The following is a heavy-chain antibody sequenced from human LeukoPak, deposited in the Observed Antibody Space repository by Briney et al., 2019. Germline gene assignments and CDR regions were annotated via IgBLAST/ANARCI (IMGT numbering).Heavy chain of an antibody. J-gene: IGHJ6*02. Sequence: AGSLRLSCAASGFTFSTYAMNWVRQAPGKGLEWFSAISGGAGNTYYADSVKGRFTISRGSSRNTLFLQMNSLRAEDTAVYYCAKGMTFQYYYSMDVWGQGTSVTVSS. CDR3: AKGMTFQYYYSMDV. CDR2: ISGGAGNT. V-gene: IGHV3-23*01. CDR1: GFTFSTYA. D-gene: IGHD2/OR15-2a*01.